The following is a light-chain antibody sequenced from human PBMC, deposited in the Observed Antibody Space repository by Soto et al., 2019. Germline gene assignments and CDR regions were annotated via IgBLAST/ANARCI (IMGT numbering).Light chain of an antibody. V-gene: IGKV2-28*01. J-gene: IGKJ4*01. CDR2: LGS. CDR1: QSLLHSNGYNY. CDR3: MQALQTQI. Sequence: DIVMTQSPLSLPVTPGEPASISCRSSQSLLHSNGYNYLDWYLQKPGQSPQLLIYLGSNRASGVPDRFSGSGSGTDFTLKISRVEAEDVGVYYGMQALQTQIFGVGTKVAIK.